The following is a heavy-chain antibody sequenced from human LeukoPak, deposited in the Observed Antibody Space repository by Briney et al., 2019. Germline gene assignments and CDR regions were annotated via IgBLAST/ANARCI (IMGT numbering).Heavy chain of an antibody. J-gene: IGHJ4*02. CDR1: GGSISSYY. D-gene: IGHD2-15*01. CDR2: ISSSGSTI. CDR3: ARDRRGYCSGGSCYSGVDY. Sequence: LSLTCTVSGGSISSYYWSWIRQPAGKGLEWVSYISSSGSTIYYADSVKGRFTISRDNAKNSLYLQMNSLRAEDTAVYYCARDRRGYCSGGSCYSGVDYWGQGTLVTVSS. V-gene: IGHV3-11*04.